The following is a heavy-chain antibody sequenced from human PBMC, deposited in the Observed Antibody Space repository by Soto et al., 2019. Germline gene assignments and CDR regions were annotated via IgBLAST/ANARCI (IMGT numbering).Heavy chain of an antibody. CDR3: AKDDAAPFVY. CDR1: GFTFDDYA. V-gene: IGHV3-9*01. CDR2: ISWNSGSI. Sequence: EVQLVESGGGLVQPGRSLRLSCAASGFTFDDYAMHWVRQAPVKGLEWVSGISWNSGSIGYADSVKGRFTISRDNAKNSLYLQMNSLRAEYTALYYCAKDDAAPFVYWGQGTLVNVSS. J-gene: IGHJ4*02. D-gene: IGHD2-15*01.